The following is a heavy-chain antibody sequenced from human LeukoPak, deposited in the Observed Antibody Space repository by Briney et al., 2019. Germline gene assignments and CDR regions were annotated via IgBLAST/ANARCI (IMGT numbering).Heavy chain of an antibody. CDR1: GFTFSSYS. D-gene: IGHD6-6*01. V-gene: IGHV3-23*01. CDR3: AKEGGSIAARGGVRHS. J-gene: IGHJ4*02. CDR2: ISGSGGST. Sequence: PGGSLRLSCAASGFTFSSYSMSWVRQAPGKGLEWVSAISGSGGSTYYADSVEGRFTISRDNSKNTLYLQMNSLRADDAAVYDWAKEGGSIAARGGVRHSWGQGTLVTVSS.